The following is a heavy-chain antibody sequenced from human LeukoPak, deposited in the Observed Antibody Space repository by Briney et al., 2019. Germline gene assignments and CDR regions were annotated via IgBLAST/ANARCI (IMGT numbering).Heavy chain of an antibody. V-gene: IGHV4-34*01. Sequence: SETLSLTCAVYGGSFTGYYWSWIRQPPGKGLEWIGEINHSGSTNYKPSLKSRVAISVDTSKTQFSLKLRSVTAADTAVYYCAGGRDYAVCFDIWGQGTLVTVSS. CDR3: AGGRDYAVCFDI. CDR1: GGSFTGYY. J-gene: IGHJ4*02. D-gene: IGHD4-17*01. CDR2: INHSGST.